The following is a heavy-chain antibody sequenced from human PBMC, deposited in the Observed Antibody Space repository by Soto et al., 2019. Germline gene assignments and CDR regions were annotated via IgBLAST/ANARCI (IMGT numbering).Heavy chain of an antibody. J-gene: IGHJ4*02. CDR2: ISWNSGSI. CDR1: GFTFDDYA. V-gene: IGHV3-9*01. CDR3: AKDSIAVAGRRGYFDY. D-gene: IGHD6-19*01. Sequence: EVQLVESGGGLVQPGRSLRLSCAASGFTFDDYAMHWVRQAPGKGLEWVSGISWNSGSIGYADSVKGRFTISRDNAKNSLYLHMNSLRAEGTALYYCAKDSIAVAGRRGYFDYWGQGTLVTVSS.